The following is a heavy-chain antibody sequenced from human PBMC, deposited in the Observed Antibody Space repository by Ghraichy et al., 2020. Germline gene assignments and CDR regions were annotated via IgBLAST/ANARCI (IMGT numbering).Heavy chain of an antibody. D-gene: IGHD3-22*01. Sequence: LTCAASGFTFRSYWMTWVRQAPGKGLEWVANIKQDGSEKYYVDSVKGRFTISRDNAKRSLYLQMSSLRAEDTAVYYCATHTFYYDIAGYSTFDYWGQGALVTVSS. CDR2: IKQDGSEK. CDR3: ATHTFYYDIAGYSTFDY. CDR1: GFTFRSYW. V-gene: IGHV3-7*01. J-gene: IGHJ4*02.